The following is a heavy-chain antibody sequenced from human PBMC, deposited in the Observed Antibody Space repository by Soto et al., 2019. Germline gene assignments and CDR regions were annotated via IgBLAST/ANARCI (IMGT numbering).Heavy chain of an antibody. D-gene: IGHD4-4*01. V-gene: IGHV3-74*01. Sequence: EVQLVESGGGLVQPGGSLRLSCAASGFTFSPFWMHWVRQVPGKGPVWVSRINSDGNSTSYADSVKGRFTISRDNAKKTLYLQMNGPRAEDTAVYYCARGSKHFDYWGQGPLVTVSS. J-gene: IGHJ4*02. CDR1: GFTFSPFW. CDR2: INSDGNST. CDR3: ARGSKHFDY.